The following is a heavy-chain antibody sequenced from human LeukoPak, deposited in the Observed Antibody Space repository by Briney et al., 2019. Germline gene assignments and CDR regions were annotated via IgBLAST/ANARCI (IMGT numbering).Heavy chain of an antibody. CDR2: INHSGST. J-gene: IGHJ4*02. V-gene: IGHV4-38-2*02. CDR1: CYSISSGYY. D-gene: IGHD3-9*01. CDR3: ARGKRYFASFDY. Sequence: SETLSLTCPVSCYSISSGYYWGWIRQPPGKGLEWIGEINHSGSTNYNPSLKSRVTISVDTSKNQFSLKLSSVTAADTAVYYCARGKRYFASFDYWGQGTLVTVSS.